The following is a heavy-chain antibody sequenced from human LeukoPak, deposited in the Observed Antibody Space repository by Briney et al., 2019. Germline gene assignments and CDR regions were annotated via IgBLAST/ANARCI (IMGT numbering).Heavy chain of an antibody. J-gene: IGHJ4*02. CDR1: GFTFSSSS. CDR2: ISTSGGTI. Sequence: PGGSLRLSCAASGFTFSSSSMNWVRQAPEKGLEWVSYISTSGGTIYYADSVKGRFTISRDNAKNSLYLQMDSLRAEDTAVYYCAKDGNIAAAGTAKIIDYWGQGTLVTVSS. CDR3: AKDGNIAAAGTAKIIDY. D-gene: IGHD6-13*01. V-gene: IGHV3-48*01.